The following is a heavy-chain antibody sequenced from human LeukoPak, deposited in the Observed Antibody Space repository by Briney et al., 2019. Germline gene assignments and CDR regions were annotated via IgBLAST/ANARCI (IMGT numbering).Heavy chain of an antibody. D-gene: IGHD3-10*01. CDR3: ARVPPSRGYFDY. V-gene: IGHV1-46*01. CDR2: INPSGGST. J-gene: IGHJ4*02. Sequence: ASVKVSCKASGGTFSSYVINWVRQAPGQGLEWMGIINPSGGSTSYAQKFQGRVTMTRDTSTSTVYMELSSLRSEDTAVYYCARVPPSRGYFDYWGQGTLVTVSS. CDR1: GGTFSSYV.